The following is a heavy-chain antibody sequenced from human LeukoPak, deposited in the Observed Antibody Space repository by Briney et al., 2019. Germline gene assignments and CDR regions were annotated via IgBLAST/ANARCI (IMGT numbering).Heavy chain of an antibody. CDR2: IYYSGST. Sequence: PSETLSLTCTVSGGSISSYYWSWIRQPPGKGLEWIGYIYYSGSTNYNPSLKSRVTIPVDTSKNQFSLKLSSVTAADTAVYYRARGSRNLRNYFDYWGQGTLVTVSS. V-gene: IGHV4-59*01. J-gene: IGHJ4*02. D-gene: IGHD1-7*01. CDR3: ARGSRNLRNYFDY. CDR1: GGSISSYY.